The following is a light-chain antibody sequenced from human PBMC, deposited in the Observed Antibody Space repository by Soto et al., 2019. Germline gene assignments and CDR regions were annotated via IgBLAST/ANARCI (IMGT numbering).Light chain of an antibody. CDR3: SSYTTSATYV. CDR1: SSDVGGYNY. CDR2: EVN. J-gene: IGLJ1*01. Sequence: QSVLTQPASVSGSPGQSITISCTGTSSDVGGYNYVAWYQLRPARAPQLLIFEVNKRSSGVSDRFSGSKSGTTASLTISGLQTEDEADYSCSSYTTSATYVFGTGTKLTVL. V-gene: IGLV2-14*03.